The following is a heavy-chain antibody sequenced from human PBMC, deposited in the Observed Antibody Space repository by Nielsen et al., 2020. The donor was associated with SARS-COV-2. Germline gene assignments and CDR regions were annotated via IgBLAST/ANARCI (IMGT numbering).Heavy chain of an antibody. J-gene: IGHJ6*02. CDR3: AKNWPIAAAGRAYYYYYGMDV. CDR2: ISGSGGST. D-gene: IGHD6-13*01. CDR1: GFTFSSYA. V-gene: IGHV3-23*01. Sequence: GESLKISCAASGFTFSSYAMSWVRQAPGKGLEWVSAISGSGGSTYYADPVKGRFTISRDNSKNTLYLQMNSLRAEDTAVYYCAKNWPIAAAGRAYYYYYGMDVWGQGTTVTVSS.